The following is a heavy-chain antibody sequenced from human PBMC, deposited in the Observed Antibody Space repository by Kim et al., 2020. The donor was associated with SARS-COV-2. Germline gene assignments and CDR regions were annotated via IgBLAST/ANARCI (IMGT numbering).Heavy chain of an antibody. Sequence: GGSLRLSCAASGFTFSSYAMSWVRQAPGKGLEWVSAISGSGGSTYYADSVKGRFTISRDNSKNTLYLQMNSLRAEDTAVYYCAKDLHTIPYSSSWSEAYGMDVWGQGTTVTVSS. V-gene: IGHV3-23*01. CDR3: AKDLHTIPYSSSWSEAYGMDV. D-gene: IGHD6-13*01. CDR2: ISGSGGST. J-gene: IGHJ6*02. CDR1: GFTFSSYA.